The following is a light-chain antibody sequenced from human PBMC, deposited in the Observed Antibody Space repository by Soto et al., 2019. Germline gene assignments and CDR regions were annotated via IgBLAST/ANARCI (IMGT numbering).Light chain of an antibody. CDR2: AAS. Sequence: DIQMTQSPSSLSASVGDRVTITCRASRGISNYLAWFQQKPVKAPESLIYAASSLQSGVPSKFSGSGSGTDFTLTISSLQPEDFATYYCQKYNSSPLTFGGGTKVEIK. CDR3: QKYNSSPLT. CDR1: RGISNY. J-gene: IGKJ4*01. V-gene: IGKV1-16*02.